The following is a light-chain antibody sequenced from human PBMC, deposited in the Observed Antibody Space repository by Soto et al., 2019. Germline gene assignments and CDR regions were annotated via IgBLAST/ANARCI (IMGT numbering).Light chain of an antibody. V-gene: IGLV1-44*01. CDR1: SSNIGSDT. J-gene: IGLJ3*02. CDR2: RIN. Sequence: QSVLTQPPSASGTPGQRVTISCSGSSSNIGSDTVNWYQQLPGTAPKLLIHRINQRPSGVPGRFSASKSGTSASLAISGLQSEDEADYYCASWDASLNGWVFGGGTKVTVL. CDR3: ASWDASLNGWV.